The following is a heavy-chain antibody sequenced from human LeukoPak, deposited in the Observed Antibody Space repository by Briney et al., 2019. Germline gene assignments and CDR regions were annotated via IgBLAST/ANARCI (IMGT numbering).Heavy chain of an antibody. J-gene: IGHJ4*02. Sequence: GGSLRLSCAASGFTFSSYSMNWVRQAPGKGLEWVANINQDGSEKYYVDSVKGRFTISRDNAKNSLYLQMNSLRAEDTAVYYCARGRTGLYSVVTHFDYWGQGTLVTVSS. CDR1: GFTFSSYS. V-gene: IGHV3-7*03. D-gene: IGHD3-22*01. CDR3: ARGRTGLYSVVTHFDY. CDR2: INQDGSEK.